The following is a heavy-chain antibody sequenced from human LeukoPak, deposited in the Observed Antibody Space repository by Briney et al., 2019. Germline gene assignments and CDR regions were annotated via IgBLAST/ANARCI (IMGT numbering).Heavy chain of an antibody. V-gene: IGHV3-74*01. Sequence: GGSLRLSCTASGFTFSSHWMHWVRQAPGKGLVWVSRVKGDGTFTNYADSVYGRFTISRDNAKNTLYLHMHSLRAEVTAVYYCVRDGDDFNFDYWGQGNLVTVSS. D-gene: IGHD5-24*01. CDR1: GFTFSSHW. J-gene: IGHJ4*02. CDR3: VRDGDDFNFDY. CDR2: VKGDGTFT.